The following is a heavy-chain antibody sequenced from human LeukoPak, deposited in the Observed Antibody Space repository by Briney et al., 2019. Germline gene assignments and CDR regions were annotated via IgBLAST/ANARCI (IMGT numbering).Heavy chain of an antibody. CDR3: ARRRSGSYYYDSSGSHGNWFDP. CDR2: INHSGST. D-gene: IGHD3-22*01. CDR1: GGSFSGYY. J-gene: IGHJ5*02. Sequence: SETLSLTCAVYGGSFSGYYWSWIRQPPGKGLEWIGEINHSGSTNYNPSPKSRVTISVDTSKNQFSLKLSSVTAADTAVYYCARRRSGSYYYDSSGSHGNWFDPWGQGTLVTVSS. V-gene: IGHV4-34*01.